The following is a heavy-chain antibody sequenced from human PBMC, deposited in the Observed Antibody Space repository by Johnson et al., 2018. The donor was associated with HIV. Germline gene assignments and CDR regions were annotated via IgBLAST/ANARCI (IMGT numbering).Heavy chain of an antibody. J-gene: IGHJ3*02. Sequence: VRLVESGGGLVQPGRSLRLSCAASGFTFDDYAMHWVRQAPGKGLEWVSGISWNSGRIGYADSVKGRFTISRDNAKNSLYLQMNSLRAEDTALYYCAKDTTFSSSHAFDIWGQGTMVTVSS. CDR3: AKDTTFSSSHAFDI. V-gene: IGHV3-9*01. CDR2: ISWNSGRI. CDR1: GFTFDDYA. D-gene: IGHD6-6*01.